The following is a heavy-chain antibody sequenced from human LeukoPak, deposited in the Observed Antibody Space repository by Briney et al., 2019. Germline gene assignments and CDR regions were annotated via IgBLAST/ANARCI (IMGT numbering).Heavy chain of an antibody. V-gene: IGHV4-34*01. J-gene: IGHJ3*02. CDR3: ARSRSGWSYAFDI. CDR1: GGSFSGYY. CDR2: INHSGST. Sequence: SETLSLTCAGYGGSFSGYYWSWIRQPPGKGLEWIGEINHSGSTNYNSSLKSRVTISVDTSKNQFSLKLSSVTAADTAVYYCARSRSGWSYAFDIWGQGTMVTVSS. D-gene: IGHD6-19*01.